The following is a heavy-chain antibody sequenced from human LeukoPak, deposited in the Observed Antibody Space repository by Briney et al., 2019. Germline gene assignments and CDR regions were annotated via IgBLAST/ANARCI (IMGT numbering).Heavy chain of an antibody. CDR1: GGSISSYY. J-gene: IGHJ4*02. Sequence: SETLSLTCTVSGGSISSYYWSWIRQPPGKGLEWIGYIYYSGSTNYNPSLKSRVTISVDTSKNQFSLKLSSVTAADTAVYYCAREVAGAGGYFDYWGQGTLVTVSS. V-gene: IGHV4-59*01. D-gene: IGHD6-19*01. CDR3: AREVAGAGGYFDY. CDR2: IYYSGST.